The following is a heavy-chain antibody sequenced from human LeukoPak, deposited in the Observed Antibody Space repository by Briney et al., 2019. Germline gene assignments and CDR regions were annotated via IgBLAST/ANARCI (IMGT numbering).Heavy chain of an antibody. Sequence: GASLKISCKGSGYSFTSYWIGWVRQMPGKGLEWMGIIYPGDSDTRYSPSFQGQITISADKSISTAYLQWSSLKASDTAMYYCARRSIVGAYYFDYWGQGTLVTVSS. J-gene: IGHJ4*02. CDR3: ARRSIVGAYYFDY. CDR1: GYSFTSYW. V-gene: IGHV5-51*01. CDR2: IYPGDSDT. D-gene: IGHD1-26*01.